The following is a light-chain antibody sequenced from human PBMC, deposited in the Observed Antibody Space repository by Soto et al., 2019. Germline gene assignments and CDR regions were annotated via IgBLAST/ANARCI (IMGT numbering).Light chain of an antibody. J-gene: IGLJ3*02. CDR1: STNIGSNY. CDR3: GAWDHSLNVGV. Sequence: QAVVTQPPSVSAAAGQKVIISCSGSSTNIGSNYVSWYQQLPGTAPKLLIYDQNERPSGIPDRFSASKSGTSATLGITGLQTGDEAHYYCGAWDHSLNVGVFGGGTKVTVL. CDR2: DQN. V-gene: IGLV1-51*01.